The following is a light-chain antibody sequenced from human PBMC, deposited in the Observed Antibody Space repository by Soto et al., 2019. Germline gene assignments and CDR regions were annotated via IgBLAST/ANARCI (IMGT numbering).Light chain of an antibody. CDR1: QSVISS. Sequence: EIVVTQSPALVSVSPGERVTLSCRASQSVISSLAWYQQKLGQAPRLLIYGASTRATGIPARFSGSGSETEFFLNISSLQSEDSAIYYCQHYNNWLGTFGGGTKVDIK. V-gene: IGKV3-15*01. CDR2: GAS. J-gene: IGKJ4*01. CDR3: QHYNNWLGT.